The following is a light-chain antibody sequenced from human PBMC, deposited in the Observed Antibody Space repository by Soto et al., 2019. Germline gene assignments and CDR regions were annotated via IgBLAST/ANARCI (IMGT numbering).Light chain of an antibody. J-gene: IGKJ1*01. V-gene: IGKV3-15*01. CDR2: GAS. CDR1: QSVSSN. CDR3: QQDYNLRT. Sequence: EIVMTQSPATLSVSPGGRATLSCRASQSVSSNLAWYQQKPGQAPRLLIYGASTRATGIPARFSGSGSGTDFTLTISSLQPEDFAVYYCQQDYNLRTFGQGTKVDIK.